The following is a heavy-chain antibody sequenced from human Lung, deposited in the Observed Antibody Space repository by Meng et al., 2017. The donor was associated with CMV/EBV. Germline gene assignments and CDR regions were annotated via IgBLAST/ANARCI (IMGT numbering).Heavy chain of an antibody. CDR2: FVNYVDT. V-gene: IGHV1-18*01. Sequence: QVHLLLAGPEVKMPGASVRVSCKASGYTFGSYGICWVRQAPGQGLEWMGWFVNYVDTYPAPKFQGRVTMTTDTHTNTAFMELRSLTSDDTAVYYCASGTPGRSYCDYWGQGTLVTVSS. CDR3: ASGTPGRSYCDY. D-gene: IGHD2-15*01. CDR1: GYTFGSYG. J-gene: IGHJ4*02.